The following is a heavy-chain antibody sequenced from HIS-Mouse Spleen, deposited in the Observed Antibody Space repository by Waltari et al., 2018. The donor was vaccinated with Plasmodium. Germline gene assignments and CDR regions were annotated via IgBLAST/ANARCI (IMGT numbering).Heavy chain of an antibody. CDR2: IDSGGST. Sequence: EVQLVETGGGLIQPGGSLRLSCAASGFTVSSNYMSWVRQAPGKGLEGVSVIDSGGSTYYADSGKGRVTISRDNSKNTLYLQMNSLRAEDTAVYYCARAHWGPDDYWGQGTLVTVSS. J-gene: IGHJ4*02. CDR3: ARAHWGPDDY. CDR1: GFTVSSNY. D-gene: IGHD7-27*01. V-gene: IGHV3-53*02.